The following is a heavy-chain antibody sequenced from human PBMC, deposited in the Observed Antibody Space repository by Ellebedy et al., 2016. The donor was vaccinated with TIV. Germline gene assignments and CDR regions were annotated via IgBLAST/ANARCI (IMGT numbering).Heavy chain of an antibody. Sequence: SETLSPTXTVYGASFSGYYWSWIRQPPGKGLEWIGEVNPSGSTNYNPSLKSRLTVSLDTSKNQFSLKLTSVTAADTAVYYCAGGDYHGPVSYLRYWGQGTPVTVSS. CDR3: AGGDYHGPVSYLRY. D-gene: IGHD3-10*01. J-gene: IGHJ4*02. CDR2: VNPSGST. V-gene: IGHV4-34*01. CDR1: GASFSGYY.